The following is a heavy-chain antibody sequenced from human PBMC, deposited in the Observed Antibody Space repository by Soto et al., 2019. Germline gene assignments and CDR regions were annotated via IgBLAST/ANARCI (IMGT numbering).Heavy chain of an antibody. V-gene: IGHV3-48*01. Sequence: VQLVESGGGLVQPGGSLRLSCAASGFTFSSYSMNWVRQAPGKGLEWVSYISSSSSTIYYADSVKGRFTISRDNAKTSLYLQMNSLRAEDTAVYYCAREDDFWSGYYYVDYWGQGTLVTVSS. D-gene: IGHD3-3*01. CDR2: ISSSSSTI. CDR3: AREDDFWSGYYYVDY. CDR1: GFTFSSYS. J-gene: IGHJ4*02.